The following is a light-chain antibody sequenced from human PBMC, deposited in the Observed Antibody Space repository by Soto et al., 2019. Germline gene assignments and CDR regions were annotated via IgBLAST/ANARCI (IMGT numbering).Light chain of an antibody. Sequence: QSALTQPPSASGSPGQSVTISCTGTSSDVGTHGYVSWYQQHAGKAPKLMIYDVTKRPSGVSDRFSGSKSANTASLTVSGLQAEDEADYYCMCYAGGNNWVFGGGTKLTVL. CDR1: SSDVGTHGY. V-gene: IGLV2-8*01. CDR2: DVT. CDR3: MCYAGGNNWV. J-gene: IGLJ3*02.